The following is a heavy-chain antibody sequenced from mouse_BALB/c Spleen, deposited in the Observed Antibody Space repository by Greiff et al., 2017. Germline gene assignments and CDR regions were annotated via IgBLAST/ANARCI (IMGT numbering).Heavy chain of an antibody. D-gene: IGHD1-2*01. V-gene: IGHV2-9*02. CDR2: IWAGGST. J-gene: IGHJ3*01. Sequence: VKLQESGPGLVAPSQSLSITCTVSGFSLTSYGVHWVRQPPGKGLEWLGVIWAGGSTNYNSALMSRLSISKDNSKSQVFLKMNSLQTDDTAMYYCARDHYYGYVFAYWGQGTLVTVSA. CDR1: GFSLTSYG. CDR3: ARDHYYGYVFAY.